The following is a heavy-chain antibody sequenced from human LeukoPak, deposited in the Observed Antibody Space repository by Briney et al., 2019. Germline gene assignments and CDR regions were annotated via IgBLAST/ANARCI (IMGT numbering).Heavy chain of an antibody. V-gene: IGHV1-2*02. J-gene: IGHJ4*02. Sequence: ASVKVSCKASGYTFTGYYVHWVRQAPGQGLEWMGWINPNSGGTNYAQKFQGRVTMTRDTSISTAYMELSRLRSDDTAVYYCARNRHSGSYSGLDYWGQGTLVTVSS. CDR2: INPNSGGT. CDR1: GYTFTGYY. D-gene: IGHD1-26*01. CDR3: ARNRHSGSYSGLDY.